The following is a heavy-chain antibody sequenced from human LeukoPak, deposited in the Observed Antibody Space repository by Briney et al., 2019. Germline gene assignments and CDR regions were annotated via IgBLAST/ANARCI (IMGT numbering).Heavy chain of an antibody. CDR1: GGSFSDYY. Sequence: SETLSLTCAVYGGSFSDYYWCWIRQPPGKGLEWIGEINHSGSTNYSPSLRSRVTISVDTSKNQFSLNLRSVTAADTAVYYCASPTTVTTSAYRAFDIWGQGTMVTVSA. CDR3: ASPTTVTTSAYRAFDI. J-gene: IGHJ3*02. V-gene: IGHV4-34*01. D-gene: IGHD4-17*01. CDR2: INHSGST.